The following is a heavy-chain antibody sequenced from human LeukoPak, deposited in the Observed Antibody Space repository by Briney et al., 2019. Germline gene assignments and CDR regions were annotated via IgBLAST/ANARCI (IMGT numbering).Heavy chain of an antibody. Sequence: GGSLRLSCAASGFTFSSYWMSWVRQAPGKGLEWVANIKQDGSEKYYVDSVKGRFTISRDNAKNSLYLQMNSLRAEDTAVYYCARDDGVDIVDNYYYYYYYMDVWGKGTTVTVSS. CDR1: GFTFSSYW. CDR3: ARDDGVDIVDNYYYYYYYMDV. V-gene: IGHV3-7*01. CDR2: IKQDGSEK. J-gene: IGHJ6*03. D-gene: IGHD5-12*01.